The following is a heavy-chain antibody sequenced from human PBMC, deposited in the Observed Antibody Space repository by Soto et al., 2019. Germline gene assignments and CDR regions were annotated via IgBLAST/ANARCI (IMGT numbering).Heavy chain of an antibody. CDR2: IYYSGST. CDR3: ARVLNYYGSGSYYNGGYYYYYMDV. Sequence: QVQLQESGPGLVKPSETLSLTCTVSGGSISSYYWSWIRQPPGKGLEWIGYIYYSGSTNYNPSLKSRVTISVDTSKNQFSQKLSSVTAADTAVYYCARVLNYYGSGSYYNGGYYYYYMDVWGKGTTVTVSS. V-gene: IGHV4-59*01. J-gene: IGHJ6*03. CDR1: GGSISSYY. D-gene: IGHD3-10*01.